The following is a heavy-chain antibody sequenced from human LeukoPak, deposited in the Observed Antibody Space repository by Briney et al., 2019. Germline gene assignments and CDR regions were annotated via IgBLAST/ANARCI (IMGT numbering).Heavy chain of an antibody. CDR1: GGSINSGAYY. V-gene: IGHV4-31*03. CDR3: AGCSGGSPIDAFHI. CDR2: IYYSGSN. D-gene: IGHD2-15*01. J-gene: IGHJ3*02. Sequence: PSQTLSLTYTVSGGSINSGAYYWSWICQHPGKGLEWIGYIYYSGSNYYNPSLKSRVTISVDTSKNQFSLKLSSVTAADTAVYYCAGCSGGSPIDAFHIWGQGTMVTVSS.